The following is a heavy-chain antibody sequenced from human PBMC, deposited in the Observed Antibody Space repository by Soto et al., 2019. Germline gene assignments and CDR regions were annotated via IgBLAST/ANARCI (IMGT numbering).Heavy chain of an antibody. D-gene: IGHD2-15*01. CDR3: AIQRSGVVY. Sequence: ASVKVSCKAPGYSFTANSMHWVRQAPAQGLEWMGRINPNNGGPHSARKFQGWVTMTRDPSISTAYMDLTRLKSDHSAVHYCAIQRSGVVYWGQGTLVTVSS. J-gene: IGHJ4*02. CDR1: GYSFTANS. CDR2: INPNNGGP. V-gene: IGHV1-2*04.